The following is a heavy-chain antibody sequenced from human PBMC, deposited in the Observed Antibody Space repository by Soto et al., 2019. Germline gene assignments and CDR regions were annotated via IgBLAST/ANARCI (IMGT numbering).Heavy chain of an antibody. Sequence: EVQLVESGGGLVQPGGSLRLSCAASGFTFSSYWMSWVRQAPGKGLEWVANIKQDGSEKYYVDSVKGRFTISRDNAKNSPYLQMHSLRAEHTAVYYCASGSRYYYYYGMDVWGQGTTVTVSS. CDR2: IKQDGSEK. V-gene: IGHV3-7*03. CDR3: ASGSRYYYYYGMDV. J-gene: IGHJ6*02. CDR1: GFTFSSYW.